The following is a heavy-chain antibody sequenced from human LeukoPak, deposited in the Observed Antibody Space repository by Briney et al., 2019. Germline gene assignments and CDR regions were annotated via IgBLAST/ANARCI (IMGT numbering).Heavy chain of an antibody. Sequence: GGSLRLSCAASGFTVSSNYMSWVRQAPGKGLECVSVINSGGRTYYADSVKGRFTVCRDNSKNTLYLRMNSLRAEDTAMYYCAIDYGDYGGVPFDIWGQGTMVTVSS. D-gene: IGHD4-17*01. CDR3: AIDYGDYGGVPFDI. J-gene: IGHJ3*02. CDR2: INSGGRT. CDR1: GFTVSSNY. V-gene: IGHV3-53*01.